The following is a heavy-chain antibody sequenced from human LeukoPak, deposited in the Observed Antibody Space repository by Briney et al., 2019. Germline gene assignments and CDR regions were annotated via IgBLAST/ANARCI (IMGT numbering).Heavy chain of an antibody. CDR3: ASASRGWRTRNTPYYFDY. J-gene: IGHJ4*02. Sequence: PSETLSLTCTVSGGSISSYYWSWIRQPPGKGLEWIGYIYYSGSTNYNPSLKSRVTISVNTSKNQFSLKLSSVTAADTAVYYCASASRGWRTRNTPYYFDYWGRGTLVTVSS. CDR1: GGSISSYY. V-gene: IGHV4-59*08. CDR2: IYYSGST. D-gene: IGHD6-19*01.